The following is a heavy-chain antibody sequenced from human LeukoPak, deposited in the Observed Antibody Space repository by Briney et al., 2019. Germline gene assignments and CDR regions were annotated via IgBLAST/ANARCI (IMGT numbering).Heavy chain of an antibody. CDR1: GGSISSYY. Sequence: SETLSLTCTVSGGSISSYYWSWIRQPPGKGLEWNGYIYYSGSTNYNPSLKSRVTISVDTSKNQFSLKLSSVTAADTAVYYCARGSSWSYYFDYWGQGTLVTVSS. CDR3: ARGSSWSYYFDY. D-gene: IGHD6-13*01. V-gene: IGHV4-59*08. J-gene: IGHJ4*02. CDR2: IYYSGST.